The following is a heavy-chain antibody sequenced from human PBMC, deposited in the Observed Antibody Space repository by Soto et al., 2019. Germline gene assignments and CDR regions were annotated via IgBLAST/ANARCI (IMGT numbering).Heavy chain of an antibody. J-gene: IGHJ6*02. Sequence: SETLSLTCAVYGGSFSGYYWSWIRQPPGKGLEWIGEINHSGSTNYNPSLKSRVTISVDTSKNQFSLKLSSVTAADTVVYYCARGWISSVWYRTYYYYGTDVSCQGTTVTLSS. V-gene: IGHV4-34*01. CDR3: ARGWISSVWYRTYYYYGTDV. D-gene: IGHD6-19*01. CDR1: GGSFSGYY. CDR2: INHSGST.